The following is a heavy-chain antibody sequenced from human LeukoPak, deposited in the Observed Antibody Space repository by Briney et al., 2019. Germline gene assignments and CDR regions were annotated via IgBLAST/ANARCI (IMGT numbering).Heavy chain of an antibody. Sequence: SGGSLRLSCAASGFAFDTYSMTSVRQAPGKGLELVSSISSWSSFIYSADSVTGRFTISRDNAKNLLYLQMNSLRAEDTAVYYCARAGSTNSWFDPWGQGTLVIVSS. D-gene: IGHD2-2*01. CDR1: GFAFDTYS. J-gene: IGHJ5*02. CDR3: ARAGSTNSWFDP. CDR2: ISSWSSFI. V-gene: IGHV3-21*01.